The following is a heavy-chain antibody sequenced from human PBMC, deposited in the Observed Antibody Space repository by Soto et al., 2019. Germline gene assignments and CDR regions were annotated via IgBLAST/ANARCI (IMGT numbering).Heavy chain of an antibody. CDR3: ARDALDIVATILYYYYGMDV. J-gene: IGHJ6*02. Sequence: QVQLVESGGGVVQPGRSLRLSCAASGFTFSSYAMHWVRQAPGKGLEWVAVISYDGSNKYYADSVKGRFTISRDNSKNTLYLQMNSLRAEDTAVYYCARDALDIVATILYYYYGMDVWGQGTTVTVSS. CDR1: GFTFSSYA. V-gene: IGHV3-30-3*01. CDR2: ISYDGSNK. D-gene: IGHD5-12*01.